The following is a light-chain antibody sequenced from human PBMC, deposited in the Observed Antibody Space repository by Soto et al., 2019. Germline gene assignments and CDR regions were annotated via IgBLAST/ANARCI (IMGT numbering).Light chain of an antibody. CDR1: ASDVGTYNY. CDR2: EVS. CDR3: CSFTSSRTLI. V-gene: IGLV2-14*01. J-gene: IGLJ2*01. Sequence: QSALTQPASVSASPGQSITISCTGSASDVGTYNYVSWYQLHPGKAPKLIIYEVSDRPSGVSNRFSGSKSGNTASLTISGLQAEDEAHYYCCSFTSSRTLIFGGGTQLTVL.